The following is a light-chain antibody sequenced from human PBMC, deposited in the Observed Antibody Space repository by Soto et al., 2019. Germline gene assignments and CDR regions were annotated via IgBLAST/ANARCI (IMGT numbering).Light chain of an antibody. Sequence: MQITLSTSTQTESVGDGDTITCPASQTSSSWLAWYQQKPGKAPKLLIYNASTIKSGVPYRFSGSGSGTEFTLTISSLQSDDFATYYCQHYNSYSEAFGQGTKVDIK. CDR2: NAS. V-gene: IGKV1-5*03. CDR3: QHYNSYSEA. J-gene: IGKJ1*01. CDR1: QTSSSW.